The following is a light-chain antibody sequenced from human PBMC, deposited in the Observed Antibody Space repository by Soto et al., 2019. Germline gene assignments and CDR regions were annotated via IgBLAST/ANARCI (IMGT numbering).Light chain of an antibody. CDR1: QSVLYSSDNKNY. V-gene: IGKV4-1*01. Sequence: DIVMTQSPDSLAVSLGERATINCKSGQSVLYSSDNKNYLAWYQQKPGQPLKLLIYWASTRESGVPDRFSGSGSGTDFTLTISSLQAEDVAVYYCQQYDSTPWTFGQGTKVEIK. J-gene: IGKJ1*01. CDR2: WAS. CDR3: QQYDSTPWT.